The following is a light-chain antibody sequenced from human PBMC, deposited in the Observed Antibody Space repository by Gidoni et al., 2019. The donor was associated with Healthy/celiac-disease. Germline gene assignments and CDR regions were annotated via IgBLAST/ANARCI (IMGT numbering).Light chain of an antibody. CDR2: WAS. V-gene: IGKV4-1*01. CDR1: QSVLYSSNNKNY. Sequence: DIVMNQAPDSLAVSLGERATINCKSSQSVLYSSNNKNYLACYQQKPGQPPKLLIYWASTRESGVPDRFSGSGSGTDFTLTISSLQAEDVAVYYCQQYYSTPHTFGQGTKLEIK. J-gene: IGKJ2*01. CDR3: QQYYSTPHT.